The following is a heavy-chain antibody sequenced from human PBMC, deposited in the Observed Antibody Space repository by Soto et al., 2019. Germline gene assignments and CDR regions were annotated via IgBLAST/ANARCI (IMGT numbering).Heavy chain of an antibody. Sequence: QVQLQESGPGLVKPSETLSLTCTVSGVSISSYYWSWIRQPPGKGLEWIGYIYYSGSTNYNPSLKSRVTISVHTSMNQFSLKLSSVTAADTAVYYCARGRGGYFDLWGRGTLVTVSS. CDR2: IYYSGST. J-gene: IGHJ2*01. CDR1: GVSISSYY. CDR3: ARGRGGYFDL. V-gene: IGHV4-59*01.